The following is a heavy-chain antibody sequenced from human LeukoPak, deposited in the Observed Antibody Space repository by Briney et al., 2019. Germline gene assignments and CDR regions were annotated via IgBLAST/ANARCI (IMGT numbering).Heavy chain of an antibody. CDR2: IYYSGST. D-gene: IGHD6-19*01. CDR3: ALQYSSGWYGSYYFDY. Sequence: SKTLSLTCTVSGGSISSYYWSWIRQPPGKGLEWIGYIYYSGSTNYNPSLKSRVTISVDTSKNQFSLKLSSVTAADTAVYYCALQYSSGWYGSYYFDYWGQGTLVTVSS. CDR1: GGSISSYY. J-gene: IGHJ4*02. V-gene: IGHV4-59*08.